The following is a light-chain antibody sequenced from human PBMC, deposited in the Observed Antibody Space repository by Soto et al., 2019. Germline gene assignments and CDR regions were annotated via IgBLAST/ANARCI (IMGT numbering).Light chain of an antibody. Sequence: QSVLTQPPSASGTPGQRVTISCSGSSSNIGSNYVYWYQQLPGTVPQLLIYRNSERPSGVPDRFSGSKSGTSASLAISGLRSEDGADYYCAAWDDSLRGVVFGGGTKLTVL. CDR3: AAWDDSLRGVV. CDR1: SSNIGSNY. CDR2: RNS. J-gene: IGLJ2*01. V-gene: IGLV1-47*01.